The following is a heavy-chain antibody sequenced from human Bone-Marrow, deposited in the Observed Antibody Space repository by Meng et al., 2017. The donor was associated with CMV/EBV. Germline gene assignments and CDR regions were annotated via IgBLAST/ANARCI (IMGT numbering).Heavy chain of an antibody. V-gene: IGHV1-2*02. CDR3: AREEGGNILLVPASN. J-gene: IGHJ4*02. CDR1: GYTFTDYY. CDR2: INPNSGGT. D-gene: IGHD2-2*01. Sequence: ASVKVSCKASGYTFTDYYMHWVRQAPGQGLEWMGWINPNSGGTNYAQKFRGRVTMTRHTSITTAYMELSRLRSDDTAVYYCAREEGGNILLVPASNWGQGTLVTVSS.